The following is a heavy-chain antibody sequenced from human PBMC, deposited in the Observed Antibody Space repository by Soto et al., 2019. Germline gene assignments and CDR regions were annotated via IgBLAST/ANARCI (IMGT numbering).Heavy chain of an antibody. CDR1: GFTFSDYG. J-gene: IGHJ5*02. V-gene: IGHV3-33*01. D-gene: IGHD2-2*01. Sequence: SLRLSCAASGFTFSDYGIHWVRQAPGKGLEWMAIIWNDGITKYYAESVKGRFTISRDNSKSTVYLQMNSLRVEDTAVYYCARDKSDIVVVPAAMGGRWFDPWGQGTVVTVSS. CDR3: ARDKSDIVVVPAAMGGRWFDP. CDR2: IWNDGITK.